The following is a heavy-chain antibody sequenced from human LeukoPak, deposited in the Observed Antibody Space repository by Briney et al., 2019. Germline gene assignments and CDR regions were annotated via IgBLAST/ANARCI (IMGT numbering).Heavy chain of an antibody. V-gene: IGHV4-39*01. CDR1: GGSISSSSYY. Sequence: PSETLSLTCTVSGGSISSSSYYWGWIRQPPGKGLEWIGSIYYSGSTYYNPSLKSRVTISVDTSKNQFSLKLSSVTAADTAVYYCARTKYSSRSKTGYYYYYMDVWGKGTTVTISS. J-gene: IGHJ6*03. D-gene: IGHD6-13*01. CDR2: IYYSGST. CDR3: ARTKYSSRSKTGYYYYYMDV.